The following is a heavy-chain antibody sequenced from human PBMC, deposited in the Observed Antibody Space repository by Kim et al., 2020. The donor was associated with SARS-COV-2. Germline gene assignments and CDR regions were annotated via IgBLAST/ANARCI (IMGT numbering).Heavy chain of an antibody. CDR3: ARDSPFFTFGGVIRLGAFDI. D-gene: IGHD3-16*02. Sequence: GGSLRLSCGASGFTFSTYSMNWVRQAPGKGLEWVSYISSRSSTIYLADSVKGRFTISRDNAKNSLYLQMNSLRDEDTAVYYCARDSPFFTFGGVIRLGAFDIWGQGTMVTVSS. CDR2: ISSRSSTI. CDR1: GFTFSTYS. V-gene: IGHV3-48*02. J-gene: IGHJ3*02.